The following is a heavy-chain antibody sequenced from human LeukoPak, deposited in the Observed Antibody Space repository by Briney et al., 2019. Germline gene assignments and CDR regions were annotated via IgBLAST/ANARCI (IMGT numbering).Heavy chain of an antibody. V-gene: IGHV3-21*01. CDR2: ISSSSSYI. J-gene: IGHJ3*02. D-gene: IGHD3-3*01. CDR3: ARDRARGLSDFWSGPNAFDI. CDR1: GFTFSSYS. Sequence: PGGSLRLSCAASGFTFSSYSMNWVRQAPGKGLEWVSSISSSSSYIYYADSVKGRFTISRDNAKNSLYLQMNSLRAEDTAVYYCARDRARGLSDFWSGPNAFDIWGQGTMVTVSS.